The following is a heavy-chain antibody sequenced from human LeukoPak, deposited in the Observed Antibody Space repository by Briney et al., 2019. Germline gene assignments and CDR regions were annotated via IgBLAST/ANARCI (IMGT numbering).Heavy chain of an antibody. CDR3: ARDFLHLGG. CDR2: IKTDGSNT. CDR1: GFTFSSYW. J-gene: IGHJ3*01. V-gene: IGHV3-74*01. Sequence: GGSLRLSCAASGFTFSSYWMHWVRQAPGKGLAWVSRIKTDGSNTNYADSVKGRFTISRDNAKNTLYLQMSSLRAEDTAVYYFARDFLHLGGWGQGTMVTVSS. D-gene: IGHD3-16*01.